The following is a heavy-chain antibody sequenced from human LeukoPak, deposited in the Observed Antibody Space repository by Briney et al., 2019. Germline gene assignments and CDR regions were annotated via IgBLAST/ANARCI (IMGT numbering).Heavy chain of an antibody. J-gene: IGHJ5*02. CDR1: GGSISSYY. CDR2: IYYSGST. V-gene: IGHV4-59*01. Sequence: SETLSLTCTVSGGSISSYYWSWIRQPPGKGLEWIGYIYYSGSTSYNPSLKSRVTISVDTSKNQFSLELSSVTAADTAVYYCARVSLYYDILTGYHSWFDPWGQGTLVTVSS. D-gene: IGHD3-9*01. CDR3: ARVSLYYDILTGYHSWFDP.